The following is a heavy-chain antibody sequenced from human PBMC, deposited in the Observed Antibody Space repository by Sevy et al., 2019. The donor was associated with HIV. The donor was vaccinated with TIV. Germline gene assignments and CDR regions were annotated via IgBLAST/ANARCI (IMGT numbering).Heavy chain of an antibody. CDR1: GFTFSTYG. CDR3: ARDLEFYDYGGYGPAFMPDY. CDR2: IRFDGSNT. Sequence: GGSLRLSCAASGFTFSTYGMHWVRQAPGKGLEWVALIRFDGSNTYYADSVKGRFTISRDIAKNTLHLQMNSLRAEDTTVSYCARDLEFYDYGGYGPAFMPDYWGQGTLVTVSS. J-gene: IGHJ4*02. D-gene: IGHD4-17*01. V-gene: IGHV3-30*02.